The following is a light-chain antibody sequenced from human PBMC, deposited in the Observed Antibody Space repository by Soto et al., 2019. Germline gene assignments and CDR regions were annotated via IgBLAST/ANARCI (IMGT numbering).Light chain of an antibody. CDR2: YDS. Sequence: SYELTQPPSVSVAPEKTARITCGGNNIGSKRVHWYRQKPGQAPVLVIYYDSDRPSGIPERFSGSNSGNTATLTISRVEAGDEADYYGQVWDITTDHYVFGTGTKVTVL. V-gene: IGLV3-21*04. J-gene: IGLJ1*01. CDR3: QVWDITTDHYV. CDR1: NIGSKR.